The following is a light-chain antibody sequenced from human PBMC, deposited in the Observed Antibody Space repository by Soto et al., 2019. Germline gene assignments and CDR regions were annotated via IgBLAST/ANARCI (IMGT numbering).Light chain of an antibody. Sequence: AIRMTQSPSSFSASTVDRVTITCRASQGISSYLAWYQQKPGKAPKLLIYAASTLQSGVPSRFSGSGSGTDFTLTISCLQSEDFATYYCQQYYSYPGYTFGQGTKLEIK. CDR1: QGISSY. CDR2: AAS. CDR3: QQYYSYPGYT. V-gene: IGKV1-8*01. J-gene: IGKJ2*01.